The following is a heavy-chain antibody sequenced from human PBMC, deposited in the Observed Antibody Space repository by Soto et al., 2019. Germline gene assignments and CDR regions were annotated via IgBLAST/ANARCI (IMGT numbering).Heavy chain of an antibody. CDR2: ISSNGGST. CDR3: VKALRYFDWLPDFDY. J-gene: IGHJ4*02. CDR1: GFTFSSYA. Sequence: LRLSCSASGFTFSSYAMHWVRQAPGKGLEYVSAISSNGGSTYYADSVKGRFTISRDNSKNTLYLQMSSLRAEDTAVYYCVKALRYFDWLPDFDYWGQGTLVTVSS. D-gene: IGHD3-9*01. V-gene: IGHV3-64D*06.